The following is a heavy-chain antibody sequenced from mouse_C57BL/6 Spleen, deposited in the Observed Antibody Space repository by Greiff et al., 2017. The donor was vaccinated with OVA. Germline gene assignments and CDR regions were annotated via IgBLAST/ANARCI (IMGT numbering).Heavy chain of an antibody. D-gene: IGHD1-1*01. CDR2: IHPNSGST. CDR3: ARRGSSSYFDV. Sequence: VQLQQPGAELVKPGASVKLSCKASGYTFTSYWMHWVKQRPGQGLEWIGMIHPNSGSTNYNEKFKSKATLTVDKSSSTAYMQLSSLTSEDSAVYYCARRGSSSYFDVWGTGTTVTVSS. V-gene: IGHV1-64*01. J-gene: IGHJ1*03. CDR1: GYTFTSYW.